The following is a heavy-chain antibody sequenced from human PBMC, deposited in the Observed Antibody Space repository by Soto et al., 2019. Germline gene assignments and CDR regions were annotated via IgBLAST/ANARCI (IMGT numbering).Heavy chain of an antibody. V-gene: IGHV1-8*01. J-gene: IGHJ4*02. Sequence: QVQLVQSGAEVKKPGASVKVSCKASGYTFTSYDINWVRQATGQGLEWMGWMNPNSGNTGYAQNFQDRVTITGNTSIATAYMGRNSLISGDRAVYYCARATRIHLGKLSLDYGGQGTLVPVP. CDR3: ARATRIHLGKLSLDY. D-gene: IGHD3-16*02. CDR1: GYTFTSYD. CDR2: MNPNSGNT.